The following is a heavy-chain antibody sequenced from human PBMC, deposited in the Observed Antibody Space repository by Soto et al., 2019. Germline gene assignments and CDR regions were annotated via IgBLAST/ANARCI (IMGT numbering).Heavy chain of an antibody. CDR2: ISASGSPI. CDR1: GFIFSNYE. D-gene: IGHD2-2*01. Sequence: EVQLVESGGGLVQPGGSLRLSCAASGFIFSNYEMNWVRQAPGKGREWVSYISASGSPIYYVESVKGRFTISRDNGKNSLYLQMSALRAEDPAIYYCARELLGATKCYLAYWGQGTLVTVAS. J-gene: IGHJ4*02. CDR3: ARELLGATKCYLAY. V-gene: IGHV3-48*03.